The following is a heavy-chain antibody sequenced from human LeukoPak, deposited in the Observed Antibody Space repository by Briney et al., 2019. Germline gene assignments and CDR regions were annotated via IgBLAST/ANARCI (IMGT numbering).Heavy chain of an antibody. CDR2: ISPKSGGT. J-gene: IGHJ1*01. V-gene: IGHV1-2*02. D-gene: IGHD3-22*01. CDR3: ARDGVGYYDSSGYYYFQH. Sequence: ASVKVSCKASGYTFTAYYLHWVRQAPGQGLEWMGWISPKSGGTYYAQNFQGRVSMTRDTSISTAYMELNSLISDDTAVYYCARDGVGYYDSSGYYYFQHWGQGTLVTVSS. CDR1: GYTFTAYY.